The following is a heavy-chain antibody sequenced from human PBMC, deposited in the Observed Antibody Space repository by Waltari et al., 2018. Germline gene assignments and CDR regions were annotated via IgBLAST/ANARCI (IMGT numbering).Heavy chain of an antibody. V-gene: IGHV3-21*02. CDR2: ISRRSSNR. J-gene: IGHJ4*02. Sequence: EVQLVESGGGLVKPGGSLRLSCATSGFTFSTYTMNWVRQAPGEGWGWVSSISRRSSNRDYADAVKGRFTISRDNAKNSMYMQLNSLRVEDTAIYYCARGVSITETPWFAYWGQGTLGTVSS. CDR1: GFTFSTYT. CDR3: ARGVSITETPWFAY. D-gene: IGHD5-12*01.